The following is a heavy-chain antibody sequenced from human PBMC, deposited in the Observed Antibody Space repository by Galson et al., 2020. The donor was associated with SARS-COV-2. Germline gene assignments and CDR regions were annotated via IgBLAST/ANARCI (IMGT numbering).Heavy chain of an antibody. V-gene: IGHV2-26*01. CDR1: GLSLSSAKMG. D-gene: IGHD2-15*01. Sequence: SGPTLVKPTETLTLTCTVSGLSLSSAKMGVSWIRQPPGKALEWLAHIFSNDEKSYSTSLKSRLTISKDTSKSQVVLTMTNMDPVDTATYYCARYSESSWNYGMDVWGQGTTVTVSS. J-gene: IGHJ6*02. CDR2: IFSNDEK. CDR3: ARYSESSWNYGMDV.